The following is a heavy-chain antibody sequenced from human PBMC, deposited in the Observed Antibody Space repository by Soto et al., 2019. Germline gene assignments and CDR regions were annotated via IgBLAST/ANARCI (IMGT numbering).Heavy chain of an antibody. V-gene: IGHV4-59*08. Sequence: QVQLQESGPGLVRPSETLSLTCTVSGGSISRNSWSWIRQPPGKGLEWIGYVYHDGTTDYSPSLKRRAPNSVDTAKDQFSLKLNSASAADTAFYYCARHATASRYYYYVDVWGKGTTVTVSS. CDR3: ARHATASRYYYYVDV. J-gene: IGHJ6*03. D-gene: IGHD6-6*01. CDR1: GGSISRNS. CDR2: VYHDGTT.